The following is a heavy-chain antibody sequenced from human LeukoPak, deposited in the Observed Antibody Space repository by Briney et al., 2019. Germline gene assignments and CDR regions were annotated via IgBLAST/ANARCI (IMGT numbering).Heavy chain of an antibody. V-gene: IGHV4-39*07. CDR2: IYHRGTT. J-gene: IGHJ3*02. D-gene: IGHD3-10*01. CDR1: GGSITTNSYY. Sequence: PSETLSLTCTVSGGSITTNSYYWAWIRQPPGKGLEWIGNIYHRGTTYYSPSLRSRLTISVDTSRNQFSLKLSSVTAADTAVYYCARTAFGEFAPAHAFDIWGQGTMVTVSS. CDR3: ARTAFGEFAPAHAFDI.